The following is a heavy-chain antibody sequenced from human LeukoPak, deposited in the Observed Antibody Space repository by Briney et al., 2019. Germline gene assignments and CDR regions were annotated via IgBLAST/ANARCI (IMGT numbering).Heavy chain of an antibody. Sequence: PGGSLRLSCAASGFTVSSYAMSWVRQAPGKGLEWVSAISGSGGSTYYADSVKGRFTISRDNSKNTLYLQMNSLRAEDTAVYYCAKLLPPYSSSWYEPDYWGQGTLVTVSS. CDR2: ISGSGGST. D-gene: IGHD6-13*01. CDR3: AKLLPPYSSSWYEPDY. CDR1: GFTVSSYA. V-gene: IGHV3-23*01. J-gene: IGHJ4*02.